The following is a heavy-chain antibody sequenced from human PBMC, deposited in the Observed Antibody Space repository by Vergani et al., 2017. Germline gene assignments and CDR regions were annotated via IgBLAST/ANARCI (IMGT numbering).Heavy chain of an antibody. J-gene: IGHJ4*02. V-gene: IGHV3-23*01. Sequence: EVQLLESGGGLVQPGGSLRLSCAASGFTFSTYVFSWVRQAPGKGLEWVSTISGSGGSTYYADSVKGRFTISRDNSKNSLYLQMNRLRAEDTAIYYCAKDDRFRYFDYWGQGTLVTVSS. CDR1: GFTFSTYV. CDR2: ISGSGGST. CDR3: AKDDRFRYFDY. D-gene: IGHD3-10*01.